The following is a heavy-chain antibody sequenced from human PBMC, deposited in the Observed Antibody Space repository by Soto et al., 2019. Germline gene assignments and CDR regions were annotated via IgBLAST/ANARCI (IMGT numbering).Heavy chain of an antibody. CDR2: INPIVSMS. CDR3: AASYGSGYRAFDY. CDR1: GDTFSFYT. Sequence: QVQLVQSGTEVKKPGSSVKVSCKASGDTFSFYTINWVRQAPGLGLEWVGRINPIVSMSNYAQKFQGRVSMTADKSTGTAYMELRSLRSHDTAMYFCAASYGSGYRAFDYWGQGALVIVSS. D-gene: IGHD3-10*01. J-gene: IGHJ4*02. V-gene: IGHV1-69*02.